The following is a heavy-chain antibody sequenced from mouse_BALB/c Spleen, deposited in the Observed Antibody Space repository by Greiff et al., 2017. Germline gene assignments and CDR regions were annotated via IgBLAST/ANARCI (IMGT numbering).Heavy chain of an antibody. CDR3: AREKGYGNWFAY. V-gene: IGHV5-4*02. CDR2: ISDGGSYT. J-gene: IGHJ3*01. Sequence: EVKLVESGGGLVKPGGSLKLSCAASGFTFSDYYMYWVRQTPEKRLEWVATISDGGSYTYYPDSVKGRFTISRDNAKNNLYLQMSSLKSEDTAMYYCAREKGYGNWFAYWGQGTLVTVSA. D-gene: IGHD2-10*02. CDR1: GFTFSDYY.